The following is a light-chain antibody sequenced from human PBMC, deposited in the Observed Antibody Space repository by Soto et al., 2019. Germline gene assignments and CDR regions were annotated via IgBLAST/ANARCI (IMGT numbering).Light chain of an antibody. V-gene: IGKV3-11*01. J-gene: IGKJ5*01. CDR3: QQRHMWPIT. CDR2: DAY. CDR1: QSFRGL. Sequence: EVVLTQSPVTLSLSPGERATLSSRASQSFRGLLAWYQQKPGQAPRLLIYDAYNRATGIPPRFSGSGSGTDFTLTSSSLEPEDSAVYYCQQRHMWPITFGQGTRLEIK.